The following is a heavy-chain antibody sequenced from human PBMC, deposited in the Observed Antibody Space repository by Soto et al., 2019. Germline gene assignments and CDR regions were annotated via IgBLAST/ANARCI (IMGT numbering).Heavy chain of an antibody. Sequence: GESLKISCRGSGYSFSSYWIGWVRQMPGKGLEWMGIIYVGDSDTRYSPSFQGQVTISADKSISTAYLQWSSLKASDTAMYYCARRPYCSSTSCYFSAFDIWGQGTMVTVSS. V-gene: IGHV5-51*01. CDR3: ARRPYCSSTSCYFSAFDI. CDR2: IYVGDSDT. D-gene: IGHD2-2*01. CDR1: GYSFSSYW. J-gene: IGHJ3*02.